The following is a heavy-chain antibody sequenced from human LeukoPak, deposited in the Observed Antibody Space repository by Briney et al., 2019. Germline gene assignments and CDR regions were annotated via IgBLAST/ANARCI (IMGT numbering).Heavy chain of an antibody. CDR2: ISYDGSNK. V-gene: IGHV3-30*04. J-gene: IGHJ4*02. CDR1: GFTFSSYA. Sequence: GGSLRLSCAASGFTFSSYAMHWVRQAPGKGLEWVAVISYDGSNKYYADSVKGRFTISRDSSKNTLYLQMNSLRAEDTAVYYCARENRDGYTSSSFDYWGQGTLVTVSS. CDR3: ARENRDGYTSSSFDY. D-gene: IGHD5-24*01.